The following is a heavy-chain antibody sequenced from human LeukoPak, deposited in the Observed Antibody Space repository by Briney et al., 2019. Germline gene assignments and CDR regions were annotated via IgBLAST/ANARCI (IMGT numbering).Heavy chain of an antibody. D-gene: IGHD2-2*01. CDR1: GYTLTELS. CDR3: ASKGAGYCRSTVCQGAFDI. Sequence: GASVKVSCKVSGYTLTELSMHLVRQAPGQGLEWMGWINPNSGDTNYAQNFQDRVTMTWDTSVSTAYMELSSLTSDDTAVYYCASKGAGYCRSTVCQGAFDIWGQGSMVIVSS. J-gene: IGHJ3*02. CDR2: INPNSGDT. V-gene: IGHV1-2*02.